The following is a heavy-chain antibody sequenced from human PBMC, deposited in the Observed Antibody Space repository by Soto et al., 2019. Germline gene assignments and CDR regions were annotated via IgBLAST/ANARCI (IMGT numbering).Heavy chain of an antibody. V-gene: IGHV3-48*01. CDR3: ARDEYTVRGPFDY. J-gene: IGHJ4*02. CDR1: GFTFSSYS. D-gene: IGHD3-10*01. CDR2: ISSSSSTT. Sequence: GGSLMLSCAASGFTFSSYSMNSVRQAPGKGLEWVSYISSSSSTTYYADSVKGGFTISRDNAKNSLYLQMNSLRAEDTAVYYCARDEYTVRGPFDYWGQGTLVTAPQ.